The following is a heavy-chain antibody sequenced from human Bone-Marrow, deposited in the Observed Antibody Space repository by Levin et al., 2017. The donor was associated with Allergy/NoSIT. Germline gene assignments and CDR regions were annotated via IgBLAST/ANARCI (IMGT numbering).Heavy chain of an antibody. J-gene: IGHJ6*02. CDR3: ARDGKGPYSSGWVVFDYYYYGMDV. D-gene: IGHD6-19*01. CDR1: GFTFSSYS. CDR2: ISSSSSTI. Sequence: GGSLRLSCAASGFTFSSYSMNWVRQAPGKGLEWVSYISSSSSTIYYADSVKGRFTISRDNAKNSLYLQMNSLRDEDTAVYYCARDGKGPYSSGWVVFDYYYYGMDVWGQGTTVTVSS. V-gene: IGHV3-48*02.